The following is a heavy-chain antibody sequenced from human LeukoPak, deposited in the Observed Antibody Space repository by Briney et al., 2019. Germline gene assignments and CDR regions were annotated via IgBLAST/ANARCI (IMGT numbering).Heavy chain of an antibody. CDR3: ASPRRRGVSIHAEYFQH. CDR2: ISAYNGNT. CDR1: GYTFTSYY. J-gene: IGHJ1*01. Sequence: ASVKVSCTASGYTFTSYYMHWVRQAPGQGLEWMGWISAYNGNTNYAQKFQGRVTITADKSTSTAYMELSSLRSEDTAVYYCASPRRRGVSIHAEYFQHWGQGTLVTVPS. D-gene: IGHD2-8*01. V-gene: IGHV1-18*04.